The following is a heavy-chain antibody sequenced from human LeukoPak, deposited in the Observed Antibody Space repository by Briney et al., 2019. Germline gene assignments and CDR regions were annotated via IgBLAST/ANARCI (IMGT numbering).Heavy chain of an antibody. V-gene: IGHV4-4*07. Sequence: SETLSLTCTVSGFSISSDYYWSWIRQPAGKGLEWIGRIYTSGSTNYNPSLKSRITMSVDTSKNQFSLKLSSVTAADTAVYYCARDDRYYDPWGQGTMVTVSS. J-gene: IGHJ3*01. D-gene: IGHD3-3*01. CDR1: GFSISSDYY. CDR2: IYTSGST. CDR3: ARDDRYYDP.